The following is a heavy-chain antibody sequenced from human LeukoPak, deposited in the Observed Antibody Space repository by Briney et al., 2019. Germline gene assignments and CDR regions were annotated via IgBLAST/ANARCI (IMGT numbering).Heavy chain of an antibody. CDR3: AKDRGFLAGRLGFPRKYSFES. CDR2: IYSGGST. CDR1: GFTVSSNY. Sequence: GGSLRLSCAASGFTVSSNYMSWVRQAPGKGLEWVSVIYSGGSTYYADSVMGRFTISRDNAKNSLYLQMNSLRAEDTATYYCAKDRGFLAGRLGFPRKYSFESWGQGTKVTVSS. D-gene: IGHD6-6*01. V-gene: IGHV3-53*01. J-gene: IGHJ3*02.